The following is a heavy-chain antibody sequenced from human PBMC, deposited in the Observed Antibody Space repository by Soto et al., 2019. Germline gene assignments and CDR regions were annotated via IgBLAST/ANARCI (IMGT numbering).Heavy chain of an antibody. Sequence: EVQLVESGGGLVKPGGSLRLSCAASGFTFSNAWMSWVRQAPGKGLEWVGRIKSKTDGGTTDYAAPVKGRFTISRDDSKNTLYLQMNSLKTEDTAVYYCTSLIRGPWKGYYYYYMDVWGKGTTVTVSS. V-gene: IGHV3-15*01. CDR1: GFTFSNAW. J-gene: IGHJ6*03. CDR2: IKSKTDGGTT. D-gene: IGHD1-1*01. CDR3: TSLIRGPWKGYYYYYMDV.